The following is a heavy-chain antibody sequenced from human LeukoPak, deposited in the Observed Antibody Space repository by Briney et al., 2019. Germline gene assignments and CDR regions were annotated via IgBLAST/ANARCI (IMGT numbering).Heavy chain of an antibody. V-gene: IGHV1-8*01. J-gene: IGHJ4*02. D-gene: IGHD6-19*01. CDR1: GYTFTSYD. CDR2: RNPNSGKT. CDR3: GRALPSSGWVDY. Sequence: GASVKVSCKASGYTFTSYDINWVRQTTGQGLEWMGWRNPNSGKTEYAQKFQGRVTMTWDTSISTVYMDLSSLRSEDTAVYYCGRALPSSGWVDYWGQGSLVTVSS.